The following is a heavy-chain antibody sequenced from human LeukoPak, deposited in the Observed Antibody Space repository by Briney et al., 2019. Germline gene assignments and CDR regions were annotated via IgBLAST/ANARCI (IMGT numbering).Heavy chain of an antibody. D-gene: IGHD6-19*01. J-gene: IGHJ4*02. CDR3: ARTYSSGWYFSY. CDR1: GYTFTGYY. V-gene: IGHV1-2*02. CDR2: INPNSGGT. Sequence: ASVKVSCKASGYTFTGYYLHWVRQAPGQGLEWMGWINPNSGGTNYAQKFQGRVTMTRDTSISTAYMELSRLRSDDTAVYYCARTYSSGWYFSYWGQGTLVTVSS.